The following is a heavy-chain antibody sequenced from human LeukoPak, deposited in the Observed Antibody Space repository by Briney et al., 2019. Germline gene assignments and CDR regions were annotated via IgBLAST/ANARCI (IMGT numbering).Heavy chain of an antibody. CDR3: ARGEAYYDILTGKTGYYY. Sequence: GASVKVSCKASGYTFTNYGISWVRQAPGQGFEWMGWISGYNGNTNYAQRFQGRVTMTRDTSIATAYMELSRLTSDGTAVYYCARGEAYYDILTGKTGYYYWGQGTLVTVSS. D-gene: IGHD3-9*01. CDR1: GYTFTNYG. CDR2: ISGYNGNT. V-gene: IGHV1-18*01. J-gene: IGHJ4*02.